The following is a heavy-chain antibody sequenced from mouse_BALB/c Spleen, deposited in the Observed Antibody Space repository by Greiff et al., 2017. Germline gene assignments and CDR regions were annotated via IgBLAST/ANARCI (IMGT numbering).Heavy chain of an antibody. D-gene: IGHD2-14*01. J-gene: IGHJ3*01. CDR3: TYAYRYAWFAY. CDR1: GYTFTSYY. CDR2: INPSNGGT. V-gene: IGHV1S81*02. Sequence: VQLVESGAELVKPGASVKLSCKASGYTFTSYYMYWVKQRPGQGLEWIGEINPSNGGTNFNEKFKSKATLTVDKSSSTAYMQLSSLTSEDSAVYYCTYAYRYAWFAYWGQGTLVTVSA.